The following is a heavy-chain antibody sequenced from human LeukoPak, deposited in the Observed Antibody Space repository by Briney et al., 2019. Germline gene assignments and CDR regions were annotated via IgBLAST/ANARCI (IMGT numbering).Heavy chain of an antibody. V-gene: IGHV3-23*01. D-gene: IGHD3-10*01. Sequence: GGSLRLSCAASGFTFSSYAMSWVRQAPGKGLEWVSAISGSGGSTYYADSVKGRFTISRDNSKNTLYLQMNSLRAEDTAVYYCAKIYPPRPVRPRTNWFDPWGQGTLDTVSS. CDR2: ISGSGGST. J-gene: IGHJ5*02. CDR3: AKIYPPRPVRPRTNWFDP. CDR1: GFTFSSYA.